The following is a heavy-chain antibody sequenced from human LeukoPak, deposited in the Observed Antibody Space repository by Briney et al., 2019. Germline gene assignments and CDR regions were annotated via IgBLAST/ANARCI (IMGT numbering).Heavy chain of an antibody. Sequence: SETLSLTCTVSGGSLSSYYWSWIRQPPGRGLEWVGYIYYSGSTNYNPSLKSRVTISVDTSKNQFSLKLSSVTAADTAVYYCVRHRPRYSYGPFDYWGQGTLVTVSS. CDR2: IYYSGST. V-gene: IGHV4-59*08. CDR3: VRHRPRYSYGPFDY. J-gene: IGHJ4*02. CDR1: GGSLSSYY. D-gene: IGHD5-18*01.